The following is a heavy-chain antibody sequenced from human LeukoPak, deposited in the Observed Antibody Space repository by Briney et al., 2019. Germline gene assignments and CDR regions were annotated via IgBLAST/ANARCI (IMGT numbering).Heavy chain of an antibody. CDR3: AKDCGGDCYEDYFDY. Sequence: GGSLRLSCAASGFTCSSYAMSWVRQAPGKGLEWVSAISGSGGSTYYADSVKGRFTISRDNSKNTLYLQMNSLRAEDTAVYYCAKDCGGDCYEDYFDYWGQGTLVTVSS. CDR2: ISGSGGST. J-gene: IGHJ4*02. D-gene: IGHD2-21*02. CDR1: GFTCSSYA. V-gene: IGHV3-23*01.